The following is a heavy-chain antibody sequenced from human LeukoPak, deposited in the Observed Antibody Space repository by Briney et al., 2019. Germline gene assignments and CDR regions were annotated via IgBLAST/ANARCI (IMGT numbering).Heavy chain of an antibody. V-gene: IGHV3-53*01. J-gene: IGHJ6*03. CDR3: ARAQWRTYSYYYMDV. Sequence: GGSLRLSCAASGFTVSFNYMSWVRQAPGKGLEWTSVIYSGGSTYYADSVKGRFTISRDDSKNTLYLQMNSLRAEDTAIYYCARAQWRTYSYYYMDVWGKGTTVTVSS. CDR1: GFTVSFNY. D-gene: IGHD6-19*01. CDR2: IYSGGST.